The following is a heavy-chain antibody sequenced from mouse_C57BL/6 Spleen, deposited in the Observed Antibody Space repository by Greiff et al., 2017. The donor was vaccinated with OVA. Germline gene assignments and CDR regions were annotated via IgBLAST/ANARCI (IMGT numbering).Heavy chain of an antibody. V-gene: IGHV1-22*01. CDR3: AFITTVVATGYFDV. Sequence: EVQLQQSGPELVKPGASVKMSCKASGYTFTDYNMHWVKQSDGKSLEWIGYINPNNGGTSYNQKFKGKATLTVNKSSSTAYMELSSLTSEDSAVYYCAFITTVVATGYFDVWGTGTTVTVSS. CDR1: GYTFTDYN. J-gene: IGHJ1*03. D-gene: IGHD1-1*01. CDR2: INPNNGGT.